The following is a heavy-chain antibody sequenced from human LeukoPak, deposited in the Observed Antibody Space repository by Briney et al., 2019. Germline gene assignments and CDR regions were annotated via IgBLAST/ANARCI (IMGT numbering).Heavy chain of an antibody. Sequence: KPSETLSLTCTVSGGSISSSYWSWIRQPPGKGLEWIASIHYSGGTNYNPSLKSRVTISVDTSKNQVSLKLSSVTAADTAVYYCAKHESLIAFDIWGQGTMVTVSS. V-gene: IGHV4-59*05. CDR1: GGSISSSY. J-gene: IGHJ3*02. CDR2: IHYSGGT. CDR3: AKHESLIAFDI.